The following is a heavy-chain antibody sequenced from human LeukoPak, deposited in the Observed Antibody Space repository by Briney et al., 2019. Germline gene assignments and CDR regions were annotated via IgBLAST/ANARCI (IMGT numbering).Heavy chain of an antibody. V-gene: IGHV3-11*01. CDR3: ARELDPGFLSGSYFMWASGYFDY. D-gene: IGHD1-26*01. CDR1: GFTFSDYY. Sequence: GGSLRLSCAASGFTFSDYYMSWIRQAPGKGLEWVSYISSSGSTIYYADSVKGRFTISRDNAKNSLYLQMNSLRAEDTAVYYCARELDPGFLSGSYFMWASGYFDYWGQGTLVTVSS. J-gene: IGHJ4*02. CDR2: ISSSGSTI.